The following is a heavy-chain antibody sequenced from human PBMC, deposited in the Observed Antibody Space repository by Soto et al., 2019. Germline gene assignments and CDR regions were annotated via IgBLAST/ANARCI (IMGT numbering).Heavy chain of an antibody. CDR1: GGSISSSSYY. D-gene: IGHD3-22*01. CDR3: ARVDSSGSYFDY. CDR2: IYYSGST. Sequence: ASETLSLTCTVSGGSISSSSYYWGWIRQPPGKGLEWIGSIYYSGSTYYNPSLKSRVTLSADTSKNQFSLKLISVTAADTAMYYCARVDSSGSYFDYWGQGTLVTVSS. J-gene: IGHJ4*02. V-gene: IGHV4-39*07.